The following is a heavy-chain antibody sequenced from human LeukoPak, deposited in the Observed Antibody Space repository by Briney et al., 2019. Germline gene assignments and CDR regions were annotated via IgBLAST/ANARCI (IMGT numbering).Heavy chain of an antibody. CDR1: GGSISSYY. Sequence: SETLSLTCTVSGGSISSYYWSWIRQPPGKGLEWIGYIYYSGSTNYNPSLKSRVTMSVDTSKNQFSLNLTSVTAADTAVYYCVRDPPSRQFDPWGQGTLVTVSS. J-gene: IGHJ5*02. CDR2: IYYSGST. CDR3: VRDPPSRQFDP. V-gene: IGHV4-59*12.